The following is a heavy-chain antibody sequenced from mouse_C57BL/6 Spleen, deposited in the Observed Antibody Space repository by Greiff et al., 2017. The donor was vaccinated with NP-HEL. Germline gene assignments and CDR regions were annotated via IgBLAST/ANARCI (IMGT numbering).Heavy chain of an antibody. V-gene: IGHV7-3*01. CDR3: ARYRNGYYPWDY. J-gene: IGHJ4*01. CDR1: GFTFTDYY. CDR2: IRNKANGYTT. D-gene: IGHD2-3*01. Sequence: EVKLVEPGGGLVQPGGSLSLSCAASGFTFTDYYMSWVRQPPGKALEWLGFIRNKANGYTTEYSASVKGRFTISRENSQSILYLQMNALSAEDSATYVCARYRNGYYPWDYWGQGTSVTVSS.